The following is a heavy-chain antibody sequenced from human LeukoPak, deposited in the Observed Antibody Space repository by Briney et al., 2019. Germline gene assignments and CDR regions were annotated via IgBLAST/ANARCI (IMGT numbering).Heavy chain of an antibody. V-gene: IGHV1-3*01. CDR2: INAGNGNT. Sequence: ASVKVSCKASGYTFATYDIHWVRQAPGQRLEWMGWINAGNGNTKNSQTLQGRVTIARDTFASTAYMELRSLRSDDTAVYYCARGTWEPPVGYYFDYWGQGTLVTVSS. J-gene: IGHJ4*02. CDR3: ARGTWEPPVGYYFDY. CDR1: GYTFATYD. D-gene: IGHD1-26*01.